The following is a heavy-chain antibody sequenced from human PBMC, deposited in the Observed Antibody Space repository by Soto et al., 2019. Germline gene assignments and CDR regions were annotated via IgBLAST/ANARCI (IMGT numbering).Heavy chain of an antibody. CDR1: GGSFSGYY. D-gene: IGHD5-12*01. V-gene: IGHV4-34*01. CDR2: INHSGST. Sequence: SETLSLTCAVYGGSFSGYYWSWIHQPPGKGLEWIGEINHSGSTNYNPSLKSRVTISVDTSKNQFSLKLSSVTAADTAVYYCARDSGYANYYYYMDVWGKGTTVTVSS. J-gene: IGHJ6*03. CDR3: ARDSGYANYYYYMDV.